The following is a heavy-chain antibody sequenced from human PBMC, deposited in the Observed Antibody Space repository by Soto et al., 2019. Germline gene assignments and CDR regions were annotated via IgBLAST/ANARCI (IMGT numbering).Heavy chain of an antibody. V-gene: IGHV3-33*08. CDR2: IWYDGSNK. CDR1: VFTFSSYA. J-gene: IGHJ4*02. D-gene: IGHD5-12*01. CDR3: VRRGYSGYDWGWYFDF. Sequence: PGGSLRLSCSASVFTFSSYAMSWVRQAPGKGLEWVAVIWYDGSNKYYADSVKGRFTISRDNSKNTLYLQMNSLRAEDTAVYYCVRRGYSGYDWGWYFDFWGQGKPVTGSS.